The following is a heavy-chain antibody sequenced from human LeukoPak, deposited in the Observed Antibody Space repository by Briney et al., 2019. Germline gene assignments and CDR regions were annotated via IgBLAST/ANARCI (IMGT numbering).Heavy chain of an antibody. J-gene: IGHJ4*02. D-gene: IGHD6-19*01. CDR2: IYYSGST. V-gene: IGHV4-61*05. Sequence: SETLSLTCTVSGASINSSGYYWSWIRQPPGKGLEWIGYIYYSGSTNYNPSLKSRVTISVDTSKNQFSLKLSSVTAADTAVYYCARHESIAVAGTAFIDYWGQGTLVTVSS. CDR3: ARHESIAVAGTAFIDY. CDR1: GASINSSGYY.